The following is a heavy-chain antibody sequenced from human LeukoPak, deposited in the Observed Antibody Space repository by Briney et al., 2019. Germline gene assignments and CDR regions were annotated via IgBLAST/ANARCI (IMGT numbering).Heavy chain of an antibody. J-gene: IGHJ4*02. CDR3: ARATERVLLWFGKKYYFDY. CDR2: MNPNSGNT. D-gene: IGHD3-10*01. Sequence: ASVKVSFKASGYTFPSYDINALRQATSQGLEWMGWMNPNSGNTGYAQKFQGRVTMTRNTSISTAYMELSSLRSEDTAVYYCARATERVLLWFGKKYYFDYWGQGTLVTVSS. V-gene: IGHV1-8*01. CDR1: GYTFPSYD.